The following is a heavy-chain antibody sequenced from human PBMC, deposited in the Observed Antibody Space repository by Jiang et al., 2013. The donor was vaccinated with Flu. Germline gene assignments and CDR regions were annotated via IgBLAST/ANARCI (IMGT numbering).Heavy chain of an antibody. Sequence: PGASVKVSCKASGYIFSNFGMSWVRQAPGQGLEWMGWISPYNNSPKYAQKFQGRVTLTTDTSTSTASMELRGLTSDDTAIYYCAKNFGGVAVASGAFEMWGQGTMVTVSS. D-gene: IGHD3-16*01. J-gene: IGHJ3*02. CDR1: GYIFSNFG. V-gene: IGHV1-18*01. CDR2: ISPYNNSP. CDR3: AKNFGGVAVASGAFEM.